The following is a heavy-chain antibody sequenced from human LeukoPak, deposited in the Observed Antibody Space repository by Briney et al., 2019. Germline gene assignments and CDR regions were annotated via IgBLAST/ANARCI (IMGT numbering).Heavy chain of an antibody. V-gene: IGHV3-23*01. D-gene: IGHD3-10*01. CDR2: ISGSGGST. J-gene: IGHJ5*02. CDR1: GFTFSSYA. CDR3: AKEGYYGSGSYYGTWFDP. Sequence: GGSLRLSCAASGFTFSSYAMSWVRQAPGKGLEWVSAISGSGGSTYYADSVKGRFTISRDNSKNTLYLQMNSLRAEDTAVYYCAKEGYYGSGSYYGTWFDPWGQGTLVTVSS.